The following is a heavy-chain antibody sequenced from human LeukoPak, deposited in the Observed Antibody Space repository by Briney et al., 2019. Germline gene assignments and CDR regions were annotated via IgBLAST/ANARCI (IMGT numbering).Heavy chain of an antibody. V-gene: IGHV1-69*02. J-gene: IGHJ4*02. CDR1: GGTFSNYT. Sequence: GASVKVSCKASGGTFSNYTISWVRQAPGQGLEWMGRIIPILGIANYAQKLQGRVTITADKSTSTAYMELSSLRSEDTAVYYCARTGGNWNRYYFDYWGQGTLVTVSS. D-gene: IGHD1-20*01. CDR3: ARTGGNWNRYYFDY. CDR2: IIPILGIA.